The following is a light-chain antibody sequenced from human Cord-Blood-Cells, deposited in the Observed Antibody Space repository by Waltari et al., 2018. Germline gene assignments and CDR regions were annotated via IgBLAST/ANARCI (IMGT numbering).Light chain of an antibody. Sequence: QSALTQPASVSGSPGQSITISCTGTSSDVGGYNYVSWYQQHPGKAPKLMIYDVSNRPSGVSNRCSGSKSGNTDSLTISGLQAEDEADYYCSSYTSSSTWVFGGGTKLTVL. CDR1: SSDVGGYNY. CDR2: DVS. CDR3: SSYTSSSTWV. J-gene: IGLJ3*02. V-gene: IGLV2-14*01.